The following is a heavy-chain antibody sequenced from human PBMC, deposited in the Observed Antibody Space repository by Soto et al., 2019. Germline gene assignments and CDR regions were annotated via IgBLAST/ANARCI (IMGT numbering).Heavy chain of an antibody. J-gene: IGHJ6*03. CDR1: GYTFTSYD. Sequence: ASVKVSCKASGYTFTSYDINWVRQATGQGLEWMGWMNPNSGNTGYAQKFQERVTITRDMSTSTAYMELSSLRSEDTAVYYCAAVFGVGHYYYYMDVWGKGTTVTVSS. CDR2: MNPNSGNT. CDR3: AAVFGVGHYYYYMDV. D-gene: IGHD3-3*01. V-gene: IGHV1-8*01.